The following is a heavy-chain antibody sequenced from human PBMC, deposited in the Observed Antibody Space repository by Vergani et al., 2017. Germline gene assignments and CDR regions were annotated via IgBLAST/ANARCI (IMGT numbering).Heavy chain of an antibody. J-gene: IGHJ4*02. CDR2: ISYDGNKK. Sequence: QVQLVESGGGEVQPGRSLRLSCSAAGFPFSDYGVHWVRQAPGKGLEWVSVISYDGNKKNYADSVKGRFTISRDNSKNTLYLQMNSLRAEDTAVYYCAKSTRITMVRGVNELDYWGQGTLVTVSS. CDR1: GFPFSDYG. CDR3: AKSTRITMVRGVNELDY. D-gene: IGHD3-10*01. V-gene: IGHV3-30*18.